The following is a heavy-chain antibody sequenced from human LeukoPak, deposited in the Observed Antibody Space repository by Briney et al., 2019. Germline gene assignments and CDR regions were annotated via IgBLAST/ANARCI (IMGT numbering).Heavy chain of an antibody. CDR2: IIPILGIA. D-gene: IGHD3-9*01. V-gene: IGHV1-69*04. Sequence: GSSVKVSCKASGGTFSSYAISWVRQAPGQGLEWMGRIIPILGIANYAQKFQGRVTITADKSTSTAYMELSSLRSEDTAVYYCARDLPYSDYDILTGYRGERYFDYWGQGTLVTVSS. CDR3: ARDLPYSDYDILTGYRGERYFDY. J-gene: IGHJ4*02. CDR1: GGTFSSYA.